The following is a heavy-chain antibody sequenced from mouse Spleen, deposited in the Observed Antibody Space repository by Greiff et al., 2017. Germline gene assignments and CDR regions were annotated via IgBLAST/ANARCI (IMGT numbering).Heavy chain of an antibody. J-gene: IGHJ2*01. D-gene: IGHD2-14*01. CDR3: ARGGYYRYYFDY. CDR2: ISSGGSYT. V-gene: IGHV5-9-1*01. CDR1: GFTFSSYA. Sequence: EVKLMESGGGLVKPGGSLKLSCAASGFTFSSYAMSWVRQTPEKRLEWVATISSGGSYTYYPDSVKGRFTISRDNAKNTLYLQMSSLRSEDTAMYYCARGGYYRYYFDYWGQGTTLTVSS.